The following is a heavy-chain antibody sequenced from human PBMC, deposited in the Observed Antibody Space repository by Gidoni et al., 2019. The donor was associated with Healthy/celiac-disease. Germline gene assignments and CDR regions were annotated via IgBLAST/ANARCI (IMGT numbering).Heavy chain of an antibody. CDR2: TNHSGST. CDR1: GGSFSGYY. Sequence: QVQLQQWGAGLLKPSETLSLTCAVYGGSFSGYYWSWIRQPPGKGLEWIGETNHSGSTNYNPSLKSRVTISVDTSKNQFSLKLSSVTAADTAVYYCARGGGGPLNWFDPWGQGTLVTVSS. CDR3: ARGGGGPLNWFDP. D-gene: IGHD2-15*01. J-gene: IGHJ5*02. V-gene: IGHV4-34*01.